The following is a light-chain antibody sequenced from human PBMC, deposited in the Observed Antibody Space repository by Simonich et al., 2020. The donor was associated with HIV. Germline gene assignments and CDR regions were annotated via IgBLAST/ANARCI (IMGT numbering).Light chain of an antibody. Sequence: QSALTQPASVSGSPGQSITISCTGTPSDVGVYNYVSWYQQHPGKAPKLIIYDVIRRPSGVSNRFSCSKSGNTASLTISGLQAEDEADYNCCSYAGSYWVFGGGTKLTVL. J-gene: IGLJ3*02. CDR2: DVI. V-gene: IGLV2-14*01. CDR1: PSDVGVYNY. CDR3: CSYAGSYWV.